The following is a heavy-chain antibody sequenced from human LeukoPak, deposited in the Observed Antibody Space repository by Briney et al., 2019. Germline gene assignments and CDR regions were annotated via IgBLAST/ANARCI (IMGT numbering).Heavy chain of an antibody. CDR2: ISGTAFST. CDR3: AKDRDGYYYDSSGYAEYFQH. CDR1: GFTFSSYG. Sequence: GGSLRLSCAASGFTFSSYGMSWVRQAPGKGLEWVSIISGTAFSTYYADSVRGRFTISRDNSKNTLYLQMNSLRAEDTAVYYCAKDRDGYYYDSSGYAEYFQHWGQGTLVTVSS. D-gene: IGHD3-22*01. V-gene: IGHV3-23*01. J-gene: IGHJ1*01.